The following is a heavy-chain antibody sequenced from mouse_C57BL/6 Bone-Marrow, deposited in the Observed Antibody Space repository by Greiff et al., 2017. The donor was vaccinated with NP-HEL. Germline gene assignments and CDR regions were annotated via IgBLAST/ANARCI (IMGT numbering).Heavy chain of an antibody. CDR2: IDPSDSYT. J-gene: IGHJ3*01. Sequence: QVQLQQPGAELVRPGTSVKLSCKASGYTFTSYWMHWVKQRPGQGLEWIGVIDPSDSYTNYSQKFKGKATLTVDTSSSTAYMQLSSLTSEDSAVYYCARPHEGWFAYWGQGTLVTVSA. V-gene: IGHV1-59*01. CDR1: GYTFTSYW. CDR3: ARPHEGWFAY.